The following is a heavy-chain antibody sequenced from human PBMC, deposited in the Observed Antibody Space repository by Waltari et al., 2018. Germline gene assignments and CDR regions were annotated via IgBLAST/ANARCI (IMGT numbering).Heavy chain of an antibody. V-gene: IGHV3-30-3*01. CDR2: ISYDGSNK. CDR3: ARGRSSSWGDAFDI. D-gene: IGHD6-13*01. J-gene: IGHJ3*02. CDR1: GFTFSSYA. Sequence: QVQLVESGGGVVQPGRSLRLSCAASGFTFSSYAMHWVRQAPGKGLEWVAVISYDGSNKYYADSVKGRFTISRDNSKNTLYLQMNSLRAEDTAVYYCARGRSSSWGDAFDIWGQGTMVTVSS.